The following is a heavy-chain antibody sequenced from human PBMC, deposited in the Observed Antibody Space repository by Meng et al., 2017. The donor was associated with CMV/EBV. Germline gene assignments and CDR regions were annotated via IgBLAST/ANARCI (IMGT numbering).Heavy chain of an antibody. Sequence: GGSLRLSCAASGFTFSSYWMSWVRQAPGKGLEWVANIKQDGSEKYYVDSVKGRFTISRDNAKNSLYLQMNSLRAEDTPVYYCARDQVLYDFWSGYYYYGMDVWGQGTTVTVSS. V-gene: IGHV3-7*01. CDR1: GFTFSSYW. D-gene: IGHD3-3*01. CDR2: IKQDGSEK. CDR3: ARDQVLYDFWSGYYYYGMDV. J-gene: IGHJ6*02.